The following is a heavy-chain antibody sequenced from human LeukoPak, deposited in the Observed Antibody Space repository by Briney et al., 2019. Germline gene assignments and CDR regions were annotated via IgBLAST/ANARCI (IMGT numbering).Heavy chain of an antibody. CDR1: GFTFSSYG. V-gene: IGHV3-23*01. J-gene: IGHJ4*02. D-gene: IGHD3-10*01. CDR3: AKRNTMVRGGPCFDY. Sequence: GGSLRLSCAASGFTFSSYGMGWVRQAPGKGLEWVSAISGSGGSTYYADSVKGRFTISRYNSKNTLYLQMNSLRAEDTAVYYCAKRNTMVRGGPCFDYWGQGILVAVSS. CDR2: ISGSGGST.